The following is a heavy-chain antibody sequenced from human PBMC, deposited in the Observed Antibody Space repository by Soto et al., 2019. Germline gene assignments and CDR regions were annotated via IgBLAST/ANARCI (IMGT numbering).Heavy chain of an antibody. CDR2: ISGSGGST. D-gene: IGHD5-18*01. CDR1: GFTFSSYA. J-gene: IGHJ4*02. V-gene: IGHV3-23*01. Sequence: HPGGSWRLSCAASGFTFSSYAMSWVRQAPGKGLEWVSAISGSGGSTYYADSVKGRFTISRDNSKNTLYLQMNSLRAEDTAVYYCARSPNVDTAMAPIYYFDYWGQGTLVTVSS. CDR3: ARSPNVDTAMAPIYYFDY.